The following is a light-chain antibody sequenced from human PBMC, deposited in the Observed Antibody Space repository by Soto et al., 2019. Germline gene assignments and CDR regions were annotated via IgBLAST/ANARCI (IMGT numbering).Light chain of an antibody. CDR3: QQRRTWPPT. J-gene: IGKJ1*01. CDR2: DAS. CDR1: QSVSSN. Sequence: EIVMTQSPTTLSVSPWEIATLSCRASQSVSSNLAWYQQKPGQAPRLLIYDASNRATGIPARFSGSGSGTDFTLTISSLAPEDSAVYYCQQRRTWPPTFGQGTKVDIK. V-gene: IGKV3-11*01.